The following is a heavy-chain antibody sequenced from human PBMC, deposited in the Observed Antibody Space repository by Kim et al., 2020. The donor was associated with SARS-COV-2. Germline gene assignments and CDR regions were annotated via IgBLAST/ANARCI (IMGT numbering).Heavy chain of an antibody. D-gene: IGHD3-22*01. CDR3: AKEVRYYYDSSGYYSS. CDR1: GFTFDDYA. Sequence: GGSLRLSCAASGFTFDDYAMHWVRQAPGKGLEWASGISWNSGNIGYADSVKGRFTISRDNAKNSLYLQMNSLRAEDTALYYCAKEVRYYYDSSGYYSSWGQGTLVTVSS. CDR2: ISWNSGNI. V-gene: IGHV3-9*01. J-gene: IGHJ5*02.